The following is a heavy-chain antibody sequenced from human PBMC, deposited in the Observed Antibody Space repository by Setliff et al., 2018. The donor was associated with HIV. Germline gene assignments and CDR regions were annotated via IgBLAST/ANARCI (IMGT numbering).Heavy chain of an antibody. CDR2: FYYNGDS. CDR3: VRHDDSDFSGDPDWYDP. J-gene: IGHJ5*02. D-gene: IGHD2-15*01. Sequence: PSETLSLTCTVSGDSVNDRSYFWGWIRQPPGKGLEWIGIFYYNGDSRYNPSLKSRVTISVDTSKNQFSLNLNSVTAADTAVYYCVRHDDSDFSGDPDWYDPWGQGILVTVSS. V-gene: IGHV4-39*01. CDR1: GDSVNDRSYF.